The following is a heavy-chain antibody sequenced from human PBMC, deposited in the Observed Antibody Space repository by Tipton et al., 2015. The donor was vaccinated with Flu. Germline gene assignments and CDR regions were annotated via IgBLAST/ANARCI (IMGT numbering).Heavy chain of an antibody. CDR3: ARDRRARTAAGGVD. V-gene: IGHV4-4*02. CDR2: IYHSGST. D-gene: IGHD4-23*01. J-gene: IGHJ4*02. Sequence: GLVKPSETLSLTCAVSGGSISSSNWWSWVRQPPGKGLEWIGEIYHSGSTNYNPSLKSRVTISVDKSKNQFSLKLSSVTAADTAVYYCARDRRARTAAGGVDWGQGTLVTVSS. CDR1: GGSISSSNW.